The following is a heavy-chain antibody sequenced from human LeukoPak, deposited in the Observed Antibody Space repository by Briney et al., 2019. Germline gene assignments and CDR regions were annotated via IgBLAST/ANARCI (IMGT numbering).Heavy chain of an antibody. V-gene: IGHV4/OR15-8*01. Sequence: SETLSLTCAVSGASIDSHSWWSWVRQPPGKGLEWIGEIYHSGGANYKPSLKSRVTMSVDTSKNHFSLKLTSVTAADTAVYYCAYNRNFALDNWGQGTLVTVSS. D-gene: IGHD1-14*01. J-gene: IGHJ4*02. CDR1: GASIDSHSW. CDR3: AYNRNFALDN. CDR2: IYHSGGA.